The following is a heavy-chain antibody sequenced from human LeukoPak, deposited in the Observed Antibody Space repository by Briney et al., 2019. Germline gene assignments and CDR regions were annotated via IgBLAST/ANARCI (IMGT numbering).Heavy chain of an antibody. Sequence: GGSLRLSCAASGFTFSSYAMSWVRRAPGKGLEWVSAISGSGGSTYYADSVKGRFTISRDNSKNTLYLQMNSLRAEDTAVYYCAKDQESGYSYGGYYFDYWGQGTLVTVSS. CDR2: ISGSGGST. CDR1: GFTFSSYA. V-gene: IGHV3-23*01. CDR3: AKDQESGYSYGGYYFDY. D-gene: IGHD5-18*01. J-gene: IGHJ4*02.